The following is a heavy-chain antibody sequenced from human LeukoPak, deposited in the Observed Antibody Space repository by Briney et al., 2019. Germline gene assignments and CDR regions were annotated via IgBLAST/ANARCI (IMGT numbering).Heavy chain of an antibody. Sequence: GGSLRLSCAASGFTFSSYWMSWVRQAPGKGLEWVANIKQDGSEKYYVDSVKGRFTISRDNAKNSLYLQMNSLSAEDTAVYYCARVRFLGYYYMDVWGKGTTVTVSS. CDR1: GFTFSSYW. J-gene: IGHJ6*03. CDR3: ARVRFLGYYYMDV. CDR2: IKQDGSEK. V-gene: IGHV3-7*01. D-gene: IGHD3-3*01.